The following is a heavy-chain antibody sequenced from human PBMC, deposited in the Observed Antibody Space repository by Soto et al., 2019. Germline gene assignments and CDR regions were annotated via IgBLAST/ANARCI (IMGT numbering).Heavy chain of an antibody. CDR2: IIPIFGTA. D-gene: IGHD3-3*01. V-gene: IGHV1-69*13. CDR1: GGTFSSYA. J-gene: IGHJ6*02. CDR3: ARGTKVLRFLEWSDHYYYYGMDV. Sequence: SVKVSCKASGGTFSSYAISWVRQAPGQGLEWMGGIIPIFGTANYAQKFQGRVTITADESTSTAYMELSSLRSEDTAAYYCARGTKVLRFLEWSDHYYYYGMDVWGQGTTVTVSS.